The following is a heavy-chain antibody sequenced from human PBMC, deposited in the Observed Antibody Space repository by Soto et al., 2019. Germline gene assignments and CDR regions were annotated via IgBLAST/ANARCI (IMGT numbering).Heavy chain of an antibody. J-gene: IGHJ4*02. Sequence: QVQLQQWGAGLLKPSETLSLTSAVYGGSFSGYYWSWIRQPPGKGLEWIGEINHSGSTNYNPSLKSRVNISVDTSKNQFSLKLSSVTAADTAVYYCERCAGIVDSWGQGTLVTVSS. D-gene: IGHD1-20*01. CDR3: ERCAGIVDS. CDR2: INHSGST. V-gene: IGHV4-34*01. CDR1: GGSFSGYY.